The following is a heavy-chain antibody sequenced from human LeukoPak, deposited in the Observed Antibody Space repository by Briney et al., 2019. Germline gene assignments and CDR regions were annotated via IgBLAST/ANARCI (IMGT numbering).Heavy chain of an antibody. CDR3: AKVLLRFGELLSPFDY. J-gene: IGHJ4*02. CDR2: ISWNSGSI. CDR1: GFTFDDYA. D-gene: IGHD3-10*01. Sequence: GRSLRLSCAASGFTFDDYAMHWVRQAPGKGLEWVSGISWNSGSIGYADSVKGRFTISRDNAKNSLYLQMNSQRAEDMALYYCAKVLLRFGELLSPFDYWGQGTLVTVSS. V-gene: IGHV3-9*03.